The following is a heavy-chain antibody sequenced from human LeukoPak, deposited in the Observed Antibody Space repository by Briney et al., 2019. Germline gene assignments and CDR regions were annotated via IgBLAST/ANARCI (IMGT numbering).Heavy chain of an antibody. V-gene: IGHV1-18*01. CDR3: ARMEMATAIFDY. J-gene: IGHJ4*02. D-gene: IGHD5-24*01. CDR1: GYTFTSYA. CDR2: ISAYNGNT. Sequence: ASVTVSCKASGYTFTSYAITWVRQAPGQGLEWIGWISAYNGNTNYAQNLQGRVTITTDTSTSTAYMELRSLRSDDTAMYYCARMEMATAIFDYWGQGTLVTVSS.